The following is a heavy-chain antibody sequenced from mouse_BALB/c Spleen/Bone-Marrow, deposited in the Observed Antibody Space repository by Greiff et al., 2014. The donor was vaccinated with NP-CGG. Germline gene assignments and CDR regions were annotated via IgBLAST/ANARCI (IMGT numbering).Heavy chain of an antibody. J-gene: IGHJ3*01. CDR1: GFTFSSYG. Sequence: VQLQQPGGGLVQPGGSLKLSCAASGFTFSSYGMSWVRQTPDKRLELVATINSNGGSTYYPDSVKGRFTISRDNAKNTLYLQMSSLKSEDTAMYYCARDMITTRGFAYWGQGTLVTVSA. D-gene: IGHD2-4*01. V-gene: IGHV5-6-3*01. CDR2: INSNGGST. CDR3: ARDMITTRGFAY.